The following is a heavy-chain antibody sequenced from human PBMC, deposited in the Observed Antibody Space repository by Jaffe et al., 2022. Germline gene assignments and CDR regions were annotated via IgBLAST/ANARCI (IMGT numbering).Heavy chain of an antibody. Sequence: QVQLVQSGAEVKEPGASVKLSCKASGYTFTTNYVHWVRQAPGQGLHWMALIVPSDGYTIYAQGFQGRVTLTRDTSTRTVYMELRSLRSDDTAVYYCAREGGEIGAPAKRFDHWGPGTLVTVSS. CDR1: GYTFTTNY. J-gene: IGHJ4*02. CDR2: IVPSDGYT. V-gene: IGHV1-46*01. D-gene: IGHD3-10*01. CDR3: AREGGEIGAPAKRFDH.